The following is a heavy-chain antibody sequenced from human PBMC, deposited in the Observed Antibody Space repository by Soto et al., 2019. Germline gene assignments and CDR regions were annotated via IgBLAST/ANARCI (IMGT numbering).Heavy chain of an antibody. Sequence: EVQLVESGGGLVKPGGSLRLSCAASGFTFSNAWMSWVRQAPGKGLEWVGLIKTKTDGGTTDYTAPVKGRFTISRDDSENPLYLQMNSLKSEDAAVYYCTTGFDFRGQGTPVTVSS. CDR3: TTGFDF. V-gene: IGHV3-15*01. J-gene: IGHJ4*02. CDR2: IKTKTDGGTT. CDR1: GFTFSNAW. D-gene: IGHD3-3*01.